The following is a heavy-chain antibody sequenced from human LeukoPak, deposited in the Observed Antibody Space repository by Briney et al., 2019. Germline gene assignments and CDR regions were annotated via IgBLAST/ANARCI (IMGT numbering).Heavy chain of an antibody. V-gene: IGHV1-2*02. D-gene: IGHD3-10*01. CDR3: ARMYITMVRGVNDDY. J-gene: IGHJ4*02. CDR1: GGTFSSYA. CDR2: INPSSGGT. Sequence: ASVKVSCKASGGTFSSYAISWVRQAPGQGLEWMGWINPSSGGTNYAQKFQGRVTMTRDTSISTAYMELSRLRSDDTAVYYCARMYITMVRGVNDDYWGQGTLVTVSS.